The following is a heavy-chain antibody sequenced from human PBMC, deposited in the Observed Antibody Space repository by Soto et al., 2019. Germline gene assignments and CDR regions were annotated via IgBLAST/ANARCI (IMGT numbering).Heavy chain of an antibody. V-gene: IGHV4-39*01. CDR1: GGSISSSSYY. CDR3: ASLYSSGWYVADY. CDR2: IYYSGST. D-gene: IGHD6-19*01. Sequence: PSETLSLTCTVSGGSISSSSYYWGWIRQPPGKGLEWIGSIYYSGSTYYNPSLKSRVTISVDTSKNQFSLKLSSVTAADTAVYYCASLYSSGWYVADYWGQGTLVTVSS. J-gene: IGHJ4*02.